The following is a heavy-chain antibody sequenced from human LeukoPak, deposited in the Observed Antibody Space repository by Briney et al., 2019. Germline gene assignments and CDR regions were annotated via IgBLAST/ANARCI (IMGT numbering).Heavy chain of an antibody. CDR2: IYPGDSDT. CDR3: ARRGWFGEFDYGMDV. V-gene: IGHV5-51*01. D-gene: IGHD3-10*01. CDR1: GYSFTSYW. J-gene: IGHJ6*02. Sequence: GESLKISCKGSGYSFTSYWIGWVRQMPGKGLEWMGTIYPGDSDTRYSPSFQGQVTISADKSISTTYLQWSSLKASDTAMYYCARRGWFGEFDYGMDVWGQGTTVTVSS.